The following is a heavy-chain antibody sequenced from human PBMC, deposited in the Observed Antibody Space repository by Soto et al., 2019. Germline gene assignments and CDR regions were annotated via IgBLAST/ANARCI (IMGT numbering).Heavy chain of an antibody. D-gene: IGHD2-2*01. V-gene: IGHV4-59*08. Sequence: SLTCTVSGGSITNYYWSWIRQPPGKGLEWIGNIYYSGSTDYNPSLKSRVTISVDTSKNQFSLKLSSVTAADTAVYYCARLSCSSTNCPRRNTFDLWGQGTMVTVSS. CDR2: IYYSGST. CDR3: ARLSCSSTNCPRRNTFDL. J-gene: IGHJ3*01. CDR1: GGSITNYY.